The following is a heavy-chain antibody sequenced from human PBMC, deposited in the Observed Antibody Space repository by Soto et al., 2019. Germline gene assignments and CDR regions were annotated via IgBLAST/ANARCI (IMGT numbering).Heavy chain of an antibody. D-gene: IGHD6-19*01. CDR3: ATSRTRIAVAGETEYYFDY. CDR1: GYTFTDFY. V-gene: IGHV1-2*04. J-gene: IGHJ4*02. Sequence: ASVKVSCKTSGYTFTDFYMHWVRQAPGQGLEWMGWINPNSGGTNYAQNFRGWVTMTRDTSISTAYMELSRLRADDTAVYYCATSRTRIAVAGETEYYFDYWGQGTLVTVSS. CDR2: INPNSGGT.